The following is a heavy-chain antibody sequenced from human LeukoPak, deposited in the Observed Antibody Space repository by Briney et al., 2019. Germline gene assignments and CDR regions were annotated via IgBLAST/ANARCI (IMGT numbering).Heavy chain of an antibody. CDR3: ARVACSSTSCEPYYYYGMDV. CDR2: IKQDGSEK. J-gene: IGHJ6*02. Sequence: GGSLRLSCAASGFTVSSNYMSWVRQAPGKGLEWVANIKQDGSEKYYVDSVKGRFTISRDNAKNSLYLQMNSLRAEDTAVYYCARVACSSTSCEPYYYYGMDVWGQGTTVTVSS. CDR1: GFTVSSNY. V-gene: IGHV3-7*01. D-gene: IGHD2-2*01.